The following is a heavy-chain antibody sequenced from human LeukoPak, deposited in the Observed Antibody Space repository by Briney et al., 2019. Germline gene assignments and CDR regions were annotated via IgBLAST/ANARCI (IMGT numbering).Heavy chain of an antibody. V-gene: IGHV1-2*02. CDR1: GYTFTGYY. CDR2: INPSSGDT. CDR3: ATINRRDGRGGFDY. D-gene: IGHD5-24*01. Sequence: GASVKVSCKSSGYTFTGYYMHWVRQAPGQGLEWMGWINPSSGDTNSAQKFQGRVTMTRDTSISTAYMELNRLISDDTAVYYCATINRRDGRGGFDYWGQGTLVTVSS. J-gene: IGHJ4*02.